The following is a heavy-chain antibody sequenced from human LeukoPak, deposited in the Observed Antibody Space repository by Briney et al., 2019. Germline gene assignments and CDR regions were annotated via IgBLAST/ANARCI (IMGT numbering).Heavy chain of an antibody. CDR1: GYSFTTYW. V-gene: IGHV5-51*01. CDR2: IYPGDSDT. J-gene: IGHJ4*02. D-gene: IGHD3-3*01. CDR3: MRHGGIFGDY. Sequence: GESLKISCKGSGYSFTTYWIAWGRQMPGKGLEWMGIIYPGDSDTIYSASFQGQVTISADKSITTAYLQWSSLKASDTAMYYCMRHGGIFGDYWGQGTLVTVSS.